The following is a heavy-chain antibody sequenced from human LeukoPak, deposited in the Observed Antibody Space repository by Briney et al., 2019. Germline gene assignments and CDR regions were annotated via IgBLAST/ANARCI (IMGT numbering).Heavy chain of an antibody. CDR1: GYTYTGYY. CDR2: INPNSGGT. V-gene: IGHV1-2*02. J-gene: IGHJ6*02. Sequence: ASVKVSCKASGYTYTGYYMHWVRQAPGQGLEWMGWINPNSGGTNYAQKFQGRVTMTRDTSISTAYMELSRLSSDDTAVYYCARDWQWLVPHGMDVWGQGTTVTVSS. D-gene: IGHD6-19*01. CDR3: ARDWQWLVPHGMDV.